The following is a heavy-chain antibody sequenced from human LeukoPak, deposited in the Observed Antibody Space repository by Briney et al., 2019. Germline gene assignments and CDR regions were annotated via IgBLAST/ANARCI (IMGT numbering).Heavy chain of an antibody. CDR1: GGSFSGYY. V-gene: IGHV4-34*01. J-gene: IGHJ4*02. CDR2: INHSGST. CDR3: ARASGYLHNDY. D-gene: IGHD5-12*01. Sequence: SETLSLTCAVYGGSFSGYYWSWLRQPPGKGLEWIGEINHSGSTNYNPSLKSRVTISVDTSKNQFSLKLSSVTAADTAVYYCARASGYLHNDYWGQGTLVTVSS.